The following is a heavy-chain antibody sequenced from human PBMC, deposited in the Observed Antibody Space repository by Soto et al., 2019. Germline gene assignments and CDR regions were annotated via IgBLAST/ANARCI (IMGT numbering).Heavy chain of an antibody. Sequence: QVQLVQSGAEVKKPGASVKVSCKASGYTFTSYDINWVRQATGQGLEWMGWMNPNSGNTGYAQKFQGRVTMTRNTSISTAYMELSRLRSEDTAVYYCVRGITIFGVVPGWGQGTLVTVSS. CDR1: GYTFTSYD. CDR3: VRGITIFGVVPG. CDR2: MNPNSGNT. V-gene: IGHV1-8*01. D-gene: IGHD3-3*01. J-gene: IGHJ4*02.